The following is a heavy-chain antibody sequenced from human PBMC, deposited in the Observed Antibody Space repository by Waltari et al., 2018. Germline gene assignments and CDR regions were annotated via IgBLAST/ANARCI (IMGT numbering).Heavy chain of an antibody. CDR2: IHYSGSS. CDR1: GGSTSTYY. CDR3: ARADTSTSYFYYYMDV. V-gene: IGHV4-59*01. D-gene: IGHD1-26*01. J-gene: IGHJ6*03. Sequence: QVQLQESGPGLVKPSETLSLTCTVSGGSTSTYYWSWVRQSPGQGLEWIGYIHYSGSSVYNPALRSRVAISLDTPNTQFSLRLRSVTAADAAIYYCARADTSTSYFYYYMDVWGKGTTVTVSS.